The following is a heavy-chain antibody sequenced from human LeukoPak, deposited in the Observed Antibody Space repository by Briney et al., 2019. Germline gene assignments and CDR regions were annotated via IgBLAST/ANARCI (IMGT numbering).Heavy chain of an antibody. Sequence: GESLKISCKGSGFSFTSYCIGWVRQVPGKGLGWMGISYPGDSETIYSPSSQGQVTISADTSINTAYLQWSSLKASDTAMYYCARRPYSNSSGGYMDVWGTGTTVTVSS. CDR3: ARRPYSNSSGGYMDV. J-gene: IGHJ6*03. D-gene: IGHD6-6*01. CDR2: SYPGDSET. V-gene: IGHV5-51*01. CDR1: GFSFTSYC.